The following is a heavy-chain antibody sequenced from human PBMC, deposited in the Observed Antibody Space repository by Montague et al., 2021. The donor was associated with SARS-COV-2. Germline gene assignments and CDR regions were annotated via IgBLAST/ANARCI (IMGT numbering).Heavy chain of an antibody. Sequence: TLSLTCTVSGDPFSNNHYYWSWIRPPAGKGLEWIGRIYSSVKPSYNPSLSDRVTMSVDTSQNKFSLTLSSVTAADTAVYYCTRAQYKKFQLPYYFGMDVWGPGTTVTVSS. D-gene: IGHD1-14*01. CDR2: IYSSVKP. CDR1: GDPFSNNHYY. V-gene: IGHV4-61*02. J-gene: IGHJ6*01. CDR3: TRAQYKKFQLPYYFGMDV.